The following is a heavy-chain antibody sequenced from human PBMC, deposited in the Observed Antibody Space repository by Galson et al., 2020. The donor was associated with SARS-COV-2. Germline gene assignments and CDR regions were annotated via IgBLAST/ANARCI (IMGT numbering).Heavy chain of an antibody. Sequence: GGSLRLSCAASGFTFRTYAMHWVRQAPGKGLEWVAVISYGENSEYYADSVKGRFTISRDESKDTLYLHMNSLKADDTAVYYCARDGLPFDYWGQGTLVTVSS. CDR2: ISYGENSE. V-gene: IGHV3-30*04. J-gene: IGHJ4*02. CDR1: GFTFRTYA. CDR3: ARDGLPFDY. D-gene: IGHD2-15*01.